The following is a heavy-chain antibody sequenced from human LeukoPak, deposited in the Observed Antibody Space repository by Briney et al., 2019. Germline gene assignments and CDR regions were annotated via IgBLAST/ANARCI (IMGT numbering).Heavy chain of an antibody. V-gene: IGHV3-7*01. CDR3: ASRAGKPGNTPWCFDY. D-gene: IGHD1-7*01. CDR2: IRQDGSET. Sequence: GGSLRLSCAASGFTFSSYEMNWVRQAPGKGPEWVANIRQDGSETNYVDSVRGRFTIARDNTKNSLYLQMTSLRGEDTAVYYCASRAGKPGNTPWCFDYWGQGALVTVSS. CDR1: GFTFSSYE. J-gene: IGHJ4*02.